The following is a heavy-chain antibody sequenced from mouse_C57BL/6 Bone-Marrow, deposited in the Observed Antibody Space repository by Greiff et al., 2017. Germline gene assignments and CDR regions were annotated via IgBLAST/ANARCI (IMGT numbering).Heavy chain of an antibody. D-gene: IGHD3-3*01. CDR2: IYQGTGDT. CDR1: GYTFTSYN. Sequence: LQQSGAGLVRPGASVSMSCKASGYTFTSYNMHWVQQTPRQGLEWIGAIYQGTGDTSYNQNFTGKAILTVDKSPSTAYMQLSSLTSEDSAVDVCASEGLAWFAYGGQGTLVTVSA. V-gene: IGHV1-12*01. J-gene: IGHJ3*01. CDR3: ASEGLAWFAY.